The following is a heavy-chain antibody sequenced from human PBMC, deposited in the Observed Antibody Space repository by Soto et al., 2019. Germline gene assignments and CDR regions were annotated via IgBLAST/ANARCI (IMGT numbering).Heavy chain of an antibody. J-gene: IGHJ6*02. D-gene: IGHD2-21*02. CDR1: GYTFTRYY. CDR3: ARYGIGWDCYSGCVYGMDV. CDR2: INPSGGST. V-gene: IGHV1-46*01. Sequence: ASVKVSCKASGYTFTRYYMHWVRQAPGQGLEWMGIINPSGGSTSYAQKFQGRVTMTRDTSTSTVYMELSSLRSEDTAVYYCARYGIGWDCYSGCVYGMDVWGQGNTVTVSS.